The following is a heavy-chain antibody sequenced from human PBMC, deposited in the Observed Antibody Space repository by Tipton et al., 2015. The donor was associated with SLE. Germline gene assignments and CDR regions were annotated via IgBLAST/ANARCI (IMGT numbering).Heavy chain of an antibody. CDR1: GGSISSSVYY. CDR2: MYYSGTT. J-gene: IGHJ4*02. V-gene: IGHV4-39*01. CDR3: ARPYGSGTIDY. Sequence: TLSLTCTVSGGSISSSVYYWGWIRQPPGKGLEWIGNMYYSGTTYYNPSLKSRGTISADTSKNQFSLKLNSVTAADTAVYYCARPYGSGTIDYWGQGILVTVSS. D-gene: IGHD3-10*01.